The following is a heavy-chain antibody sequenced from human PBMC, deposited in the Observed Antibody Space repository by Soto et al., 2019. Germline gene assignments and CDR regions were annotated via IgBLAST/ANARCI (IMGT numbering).Heavy chain of an antibody. CDR3: AREYSSSYYFDY. D-gene: IGHD6-6*01. CDR1: GGSFNSFY. J-gene: IGHJ4*02. Sequence: QVQLQQWGAGLLKPSGTLSLTCAVYGGSFNSFYWSWIRQAPGKGLEWIGEINHSGRTNYNPSLKSRVTILADPSKNQFSLNLTSVTAADTAVYYCAREYSSSYYFDYWGQGTLVTVSS. V-gene: IGHV4-34*02. CDR2: INHSGRT.